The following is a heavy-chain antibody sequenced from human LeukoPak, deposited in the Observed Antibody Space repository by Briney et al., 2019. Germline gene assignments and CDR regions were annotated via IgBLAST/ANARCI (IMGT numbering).Heavy chain of an antibody. CDR1: DDSMSSSSYY. V-gene: IGHV4-39*07. Sequence: TSETLSLTCSVSDDSMSSSSYYWGWIRQPPGKGLEWLGSIWYTGRTDYSPSLRSRVTISVDTSKNQFSLKLSSVTAADTAVYYCARDPADYDSSGYFYYYGMDVWGQGTTVTVSS. D-gene: IGHD3-22*01. CDR2: IWYTGRT. CDR3: ARDPADYDSSGYFYYYGMDV. J-gene: IGHJ6*02.